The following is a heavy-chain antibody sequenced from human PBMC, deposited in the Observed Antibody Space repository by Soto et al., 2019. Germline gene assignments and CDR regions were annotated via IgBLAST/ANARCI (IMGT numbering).Heavy chain of an antibody. V-gene: IGHV1-18*01. Sequence: QVHLVQSGAEVKKPGASVKVSCKGSGYGFTTYGITWVRQAPGQGLEWMAWISAHNGNTNYAQKLQGRVTVTRDTSTSTAYMELRRLRSDDTAVYYCERGRYGDYRGQGALVTVSS. CDR3: ERGRYGDY. CDR1: GYGFTTYG. D-gene: IGHD1-1*01. CDR2: ISAHNGNT. J-gene: IGHJ4*02.